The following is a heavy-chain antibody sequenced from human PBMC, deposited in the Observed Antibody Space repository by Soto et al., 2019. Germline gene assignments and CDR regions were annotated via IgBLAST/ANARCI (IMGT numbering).Heavy chain of an antibody. V-gene: IGHV1-69*01. CDR3: ARNVETGMPIFDY. D-gene: IGHD5-18*01. Sequence: QVQLVQSGAEVKKPGSSVKVSCKTSGGTFSSYPFNWVRQAPGQGPEWMGGIIPIFGTPNYVQKFQGRVTITADESTNTVYMEVSRLRSEDTAVYYCARNVETGMPIFDYWGPGTLVTVSS. CDR1: GGTFSSYP. CDR2: IIPIFGTP. J-gene: IGHJ4*02.